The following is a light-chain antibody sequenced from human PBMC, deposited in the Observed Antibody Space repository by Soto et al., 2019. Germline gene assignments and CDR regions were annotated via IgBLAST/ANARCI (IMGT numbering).Light chain of an antibody. CDR2: EGT. J-gene: IGLJ1*01. CDR1: NNDVGGYNL. Sequence: QSVLTQPASVSGSPGQSITISCTGTNNDVGGYNLVSWYQQRPGKAPKLLIYEGTKRPSGVSIRFSGSKSGKTASLTISGLQAEDEADYYCTSYTTGSTLPWVFGTGTKATVL. CDR3: TSYTTGSTLPWV. V-gene: IGLV2-14*02.